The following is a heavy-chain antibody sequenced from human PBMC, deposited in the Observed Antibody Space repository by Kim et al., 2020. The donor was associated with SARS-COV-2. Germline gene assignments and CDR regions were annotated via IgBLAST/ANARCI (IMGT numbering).Heavy chain of an antibody. CDR1: GGSISSSSYY. CDR3: AGDPFITLIVVAQGYYYGMDV. V-gene: IGHV4-39*02. J-gene: IGHJ6*02. CDR2: IDYSGST. Sequence: SETLSLTCTVSGGSISSSSYYWGWIRQPPGKGLECIGSIDYSGSTYYNPPLNSRVTISVDTSKNQFSLKLSSVTAADTAVYYCAGDPFITLIVVAQGYYYGMDVCGQGTTVTVSS. D-gene: IGHD3-22*01.